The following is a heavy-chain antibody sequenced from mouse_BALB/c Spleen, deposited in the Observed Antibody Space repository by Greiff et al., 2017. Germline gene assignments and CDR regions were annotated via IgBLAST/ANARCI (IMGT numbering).Heavy chain of an antibody. V-gene: IGHV3-6*02. CDR3: ARHGNYKIDY. J-gene: IGHJ2*01. Sequence: EVQRVESGPGLVKPSQSLSLTCSVTGYSITSGYYWNWIRQFPGNKLEWMGYISYDGSNNYNPSLKNRISITRDTSKNQFFLKLNSVTTEDTATYYCARHGNYKIDYWGQGTTLTVSS. CDR2: ISYDGSN. D-gene: IGHD2-1*01. CDR1: GYSITSGYY.